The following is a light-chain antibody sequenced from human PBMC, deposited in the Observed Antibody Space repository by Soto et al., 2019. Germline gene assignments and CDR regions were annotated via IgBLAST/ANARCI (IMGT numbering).Light chain of an antibody. J-gene: IGLJ1*01. CDR3: KSYAGSNNYV. CDR2: EVV. Sequence: QSALTQSPSASGSPGQSVTISCTGTKNDIGVYDFVSWYQHHPGKAPRLIIYEVVQRPSGVPDRFSGSKSGNTASLTVSGLQAEDEADYFCKSYAGSNNYVFGSGTKVTVL. CDR1: KNDIGVYDF. V-gene: IGLV2-8*01.